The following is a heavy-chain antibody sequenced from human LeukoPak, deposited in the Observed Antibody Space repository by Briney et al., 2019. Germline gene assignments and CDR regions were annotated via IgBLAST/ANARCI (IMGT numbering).Heavy chain of an antibody. D-gene: IGHD2-15*01. Sequence: ASVKVSCKASGYTFSSYYMHWLRQAPGHGLEWMGIINPSGASRSYAQKFQGRVTMTTDTSTSTVYMELSSLRSEDTAVYYCARGAPVVVPSDYGPGYFRLWGQGTLVTVSS. CDR1: GYTFSSYY. CDR2: INPSGASR. J-gene: IGHJ1*01. V-gene: IGHV1-46*01. CDR3: ARGAPVVVPSDYGPGYFRL.